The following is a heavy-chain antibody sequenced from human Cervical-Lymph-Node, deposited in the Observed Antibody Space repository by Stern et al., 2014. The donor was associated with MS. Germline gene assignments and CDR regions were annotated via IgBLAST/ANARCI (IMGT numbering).Heavy chain of an antibody. D-gene: IGHD5-18*01. CDR3: TKQDSYGSGGVYTYYAMDV. V-gene: IGHV3-9*01. J-gene: IGHJ6*02. Sequence: EVQLVQSGGGLVQPGRSLRLSCAASGFNFDDYAMHWVRQAPGKGLEWVSGITWNSGRKGYADSVQGRFTISRDNAKNSLYLDMNSLTAEDTALYYCTKQDSYGSGGVYTYYAMDVWGQGTTVTVSS. CDR1: GFNFDDYA. CDR2: ITWNSGRK.